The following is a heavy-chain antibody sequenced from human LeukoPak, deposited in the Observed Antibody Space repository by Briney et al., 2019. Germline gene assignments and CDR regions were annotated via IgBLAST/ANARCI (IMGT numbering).Heavy chain of an antibody. Sequence: GGSLRFSCAAPGFTFSSYEMNWVRQAPGKGLEWVSYISSSGSTIYYADSVKGRFTISRDNAKNSLYLQMNSLRAEDTAVYYCARGFWSGYSRAGMDVWGQGTTVTVSS. CDR3: ARGFWSGYSRAGMDV. D-gene: IGHD3-3*01. V-gene: IGHV3-48*03. CDR2: ISSSGSTI. CDR1: GFTFSSYE. J-gene: IGHJ6*02.